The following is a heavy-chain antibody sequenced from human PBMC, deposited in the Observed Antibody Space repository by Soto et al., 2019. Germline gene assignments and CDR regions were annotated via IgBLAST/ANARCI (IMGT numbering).Heavy chain of an antibody. J-gene: IGHJ4*02. Sequence: QVQLVQSGAEVKKPGASVKVSCKASGYTFTSYYMHWVRQAPGQGLEWMGIINPSGGSTSYAQKIQGIVTMTRDTSTSTDYMELTSLRSEDTAVYYCARDGLQGEPAVVYWGQGTLVTVSS. CDR3: ARDGLQGEPAVVY. CDR1: GYTFTSYY. D-gene: IGHD3-16*01. V-gene: IGHV1-46*01. CDR2: INPSGGST.